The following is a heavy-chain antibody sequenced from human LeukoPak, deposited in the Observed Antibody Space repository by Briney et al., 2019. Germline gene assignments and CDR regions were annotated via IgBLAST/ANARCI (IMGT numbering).Heavy chain of an antibody. CDR2: ISSNGRIK. V-gene: IGHV3-11*04. J-gene: IGHJ4*02. D-gene: IGHD3-16*01. CDR1: GFTFSDYY. CDR3: AREGGGSDY. Sequence: GGSLRLSCAASGFTFSDYYMTWIRQAPGKGLEWVSYISSNGRIKDYADSVKGRFTISRDKNSLYLQMNSLRAEDTAVYYCAREGGGSDYWGQGTLVTVSS.